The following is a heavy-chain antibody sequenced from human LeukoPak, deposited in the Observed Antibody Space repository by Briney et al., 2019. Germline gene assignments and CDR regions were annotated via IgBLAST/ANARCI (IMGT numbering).Heavy chain of an antibody. J-gene: IGHJ4*02. Sequence: GRSLRLSCAASGFTFSSYAMHWVRQAPGKGLKWVAVISYDGSNKYYADSVKGRFTISRDNSKNTLYLQMNSLRAEDTAVYYCAREGDVSGSYLDYWGQGTLVTVSS. CDR2: ISYDGSNK. D-gene: IGHD1-26*01. V-gene: IGHV3-30-3*01. CDR1: GFTFSSYA. CDR3: AREGDVSGSYLDY.